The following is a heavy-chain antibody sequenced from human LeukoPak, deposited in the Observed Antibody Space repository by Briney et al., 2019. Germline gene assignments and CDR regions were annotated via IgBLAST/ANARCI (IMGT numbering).Heavy chain of an antibody. Sequence: SVKVSCKASGGTFSSYAISWVRQAPGQGLEWMGRIIPILGIANYAQKFQGRVTITADKSTSTAYMELSSLRSEDTAVYYCAVGYSYGYRVDYWGQGTLVTVSS. CDR1: GGTFSSYA. V-gene: IGHV1-69*04. J-gene: IGHJ4*02. CDR3: AVGYSYGYRVDY. D-gene: IGHD5-18*01. CDR2: IIPILGIA.